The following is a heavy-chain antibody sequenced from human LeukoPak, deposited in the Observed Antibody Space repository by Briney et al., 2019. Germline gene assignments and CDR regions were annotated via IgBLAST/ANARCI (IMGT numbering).Heavy chain of an antibody. CDR2: IKQDGSEK. D-gene: IGHD6-13*01. V-gene: IGHV3-7*01. J-gene: IGHJ6*04. CDR1: GFTFSSYW. Sequence: GGSLRLSCAASGFTFSSYWMSWVRQAPRKGLEWVANIKQDGSEKYYVDSVKGRFTISRDNAKNSLYLQMNSLRAEDTAVYYCASGSSSSWYGGWGKGTTVTVSS. CDR3: ASGSSSSWYGG.